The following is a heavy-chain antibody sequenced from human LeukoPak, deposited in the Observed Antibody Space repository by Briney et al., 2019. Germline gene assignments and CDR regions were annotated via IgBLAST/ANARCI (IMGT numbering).Heavy chain of an antibody. J-gene: IGHJ5*02. D-gene: IGHD5-18*01. CDR1: GGSISSSSYY. Sequence: PSETLSLTCTVSGGSISSSSYYWGWIRQPPGKGLEWIGSIYYSGSTYYNPSLKSRVTISVDTSKNQFSLKLSSVTAADTAGYYCARHGGIQLWFHAQNWFDPWGQGTLVTVSS. CDR2: IYYSGST. V-gene: IGHV4-39*01. CDR3: ARHGGIQLWFHAQNWFDP.